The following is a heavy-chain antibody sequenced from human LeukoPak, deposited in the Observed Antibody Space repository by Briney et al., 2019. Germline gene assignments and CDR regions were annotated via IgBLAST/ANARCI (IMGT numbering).Heavy chain of an antibody. J-gene: IGHJ6*03. CDR1: GYTLTELS. D-gene: IGHD2-15*01. V-gene: IGHV1-24*01. Sequence: WASVKVSCKVSGYTLTELSMHWVRQAPGKGLEWMGGFDPEDGETIYAQKFQGRVTMTEDTSTDTAYMELSSLRSEDTAVYYCARGAAVLYYYYMDVWGKGTTVTVSS. CDR3: ARGAAVLYYYYMDV. CDR2: FDPEDGET.